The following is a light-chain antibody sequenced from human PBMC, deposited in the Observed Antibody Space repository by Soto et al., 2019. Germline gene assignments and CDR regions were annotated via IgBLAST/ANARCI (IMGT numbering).Light chain of an antibody. Sequence: DIQLTQSPSFLSASVGDRVTITCRASQDISSSLAWYQQKPGKAPKVLIYAASTLQSGVPSRFSGSGSGTEFSLTISSLQPEDFATYFCQQLNSYPYSFGQGTKLEIK. CDR2: AAS. V-gene: IGKV1-9*01. CDR1: QDISSS. CDR3: QQLNSYPYS. J-gene: IGKJ2*03.